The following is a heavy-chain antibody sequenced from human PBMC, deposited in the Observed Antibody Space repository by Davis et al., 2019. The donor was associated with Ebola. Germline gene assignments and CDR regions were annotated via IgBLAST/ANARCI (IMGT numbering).Heavy chain of an antibody. Sequence: GESLKISCAASGFTFSGYNMNWVRQAPGKGLEWVSFISSDSSDIQYADSVRGRFFISRDNGRNFLYLQMNSLRDEDTAIYYCARDPPGDSDFDYWGQGSLVTVSS. V-gene: IGHV3-48*02. CDR1: GFTFSGYN. D-gene: IGHD7-27*01. CDR2: ISSDSSDI. CDR3: ARDPPGDSDFDY. J-gene: IGHJ4*02.